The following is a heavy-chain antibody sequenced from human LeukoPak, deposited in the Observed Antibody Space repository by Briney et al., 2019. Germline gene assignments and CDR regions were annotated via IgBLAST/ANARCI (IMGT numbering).Heavy chain of an antibody. J-gene: IGHJ1*01. Sequence: GRSLRLSCAASGFTFSSYAMHWVRQAPGKGLEFVSAISRNGRNTYYANSVKGRFTISRDISKNTLYLQMGSLRPEDMAVYYCARVDSGSACASWGQGILVTVSS. V-gene: IGHV3-64*01. CDR1: GFTFSSYA. CDR3: ARVDSGSACAS. D-gene: IGHD6-19*01. CDR2: ISRNGRNT.